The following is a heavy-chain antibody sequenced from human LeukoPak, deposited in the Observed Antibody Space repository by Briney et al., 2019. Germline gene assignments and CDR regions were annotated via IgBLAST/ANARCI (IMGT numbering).Heavy chain of an antibody. CDR3: SRGPRFDP. CDR1: GYSYNIYE. V-gene: IGHV1-8*01. CDR2: VNPNSGDT. Sequence: ASVKVSCKTSGYSYNIYEINWVRQATGQGLEWMGWVNPNSGDTDYAQKFQGRLTMTRNTSISTAYMELSGLRLEDTAVYYCSRGPRFDPWGQGTQVTVSS. J-gene: IGHJ5*02.